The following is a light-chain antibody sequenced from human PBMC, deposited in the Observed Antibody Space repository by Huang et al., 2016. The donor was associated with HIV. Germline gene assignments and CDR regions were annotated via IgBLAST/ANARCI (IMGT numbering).Light chain of an antibody. CDR2: GAN. J-gene: IGKJ1*01. CDR3: QQYNDWPWT. Sequence: EIVMTQSPGTPSVSPGERATLSCRASQSVSNEGAWFQQKPGQAPRLLIYGANIRPSGTPAGFSGSGSGPEFTLTISSLQSEDFAIYYCQQYNDWPWTFGQGTKVEIK. V-gene: IGKV3-15*01. CDR1: QSVSNE.